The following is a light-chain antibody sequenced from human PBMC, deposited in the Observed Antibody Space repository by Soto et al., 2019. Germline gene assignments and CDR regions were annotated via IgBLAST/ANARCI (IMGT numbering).Light chain of an antibody. J-gene: IGLJ1*01. CDR1: SSDVGGYNY. CDR2: EVN. CDR3: TSYAGGNNV. Sequence: QSALTQPPSASGSPGQSVTISCTGTSSDVGGYNYVSWYQQYPGKVPKLMVYEVNKRPSGVPDRFSGSKSGNTASLTVSGLQXXDEADYYCTSYAGGNNVFGTGTKVTV. V-gene: IGLV2-8*01.